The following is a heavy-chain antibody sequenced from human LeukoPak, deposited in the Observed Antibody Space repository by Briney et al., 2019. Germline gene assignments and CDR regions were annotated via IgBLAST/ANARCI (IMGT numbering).Heavy chain of an antibody. CDR3: ARAPRGGYDDAFDI. J-gene: IGHJ3*02. Sequence: SETLSLTCTVSGGSVSSGSYYWSWIRQPPGKGLEWIGYIYYSGSTNYNPSLKSRVTISVDTSKNQFSLKLSSVTAADTAVYYCARAPRGGYDDAFDIWGQGTMVTVSS. CDR1: GGSVSSGSYY. V-gene: IGHV4-61*01. CDR2: IYYSGST. D-gene: IGHD5-12*01.